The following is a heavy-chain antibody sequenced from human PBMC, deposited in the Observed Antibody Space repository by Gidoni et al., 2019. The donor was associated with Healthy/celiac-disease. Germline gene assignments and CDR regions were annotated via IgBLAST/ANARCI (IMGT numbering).Heavy chain of an antibody. Sequence: QVTLRESGPALVKPTQTLTLTCTFSGFSLSTSGMCVSWIRQPPGKALEWLALIDWDDDKYYSTSLKTRLTISKDTSKNQVVLTMTNMDPVDTATYYCARSGGGSGIPYYGMDVWGQGTTVTVSS. J-gene: IGHJ6*02. CDR3: ARSGGGSGIPYYGMDV. V-gene: IGHV2-70*01. CDR1: GFSLSTSGMC. CDR2: IDWDDDK. D-gene: IGHD3-10*01.